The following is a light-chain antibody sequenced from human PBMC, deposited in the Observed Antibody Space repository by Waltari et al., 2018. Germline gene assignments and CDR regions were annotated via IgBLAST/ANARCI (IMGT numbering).Light chain of an antibody. CDR3: QHFYSYPSG. Sequence: AIQLTQSPSSLSASVGDRVTMTCRASQAISRPVAWFQQKPGKVPKLLIFEASDLEDGVPSRFSGSGGGTRFTLTISILQPEDFATYYCQHFYSYPSGLGQGTRLEIK. V-gene: IGKV1-13*02. CDR1: QAISRP. CDR2: EAS. J-gene: IGKJ5*01.